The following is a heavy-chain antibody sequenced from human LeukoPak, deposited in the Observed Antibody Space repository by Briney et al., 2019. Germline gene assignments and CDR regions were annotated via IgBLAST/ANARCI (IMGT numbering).Heavy chain of an antibody. Sequence: SETLSLTCAVYGGSFNGYYWSWIRQPPGKGLEWIGEINHSGSNKYNPSLKGRVTISVDTSKNQFSLKLTSVTAADTAVYYCARVGELAVAGNFDSWGHGTLVTVSS. D-gene: IGHD6-19*01. J-gene: IGHJ4*01. CDR3: ARVGELAVAGNFDS. V-gene: IGHV4-34*01. CDR1: GGSFNGYY. CDR2: INHSGSN.